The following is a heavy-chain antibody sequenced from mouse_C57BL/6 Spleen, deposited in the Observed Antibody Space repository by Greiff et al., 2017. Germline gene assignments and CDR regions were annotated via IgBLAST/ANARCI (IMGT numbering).Heavy chain of an antibody. Sequence: QVQLQQSGAELVRPGTSVKVSCKASGYAFTNYLIEWVKQRPGQGLEWIGVINPGSGGPNYNEKFKGKATLTADKSSSTAYMQLSSLTSEDSAVYFCAKGGYGYDAWFAYWGQGTLVTVSA. D-gene: IGHD2-2*01. CDR3: AKGGYGYDAWFAY. J-gene: IGHJ3*01. CDR1: GYAFTNYL. V-gene: IGHV1-54*01. CDR2: INPGSGGP.